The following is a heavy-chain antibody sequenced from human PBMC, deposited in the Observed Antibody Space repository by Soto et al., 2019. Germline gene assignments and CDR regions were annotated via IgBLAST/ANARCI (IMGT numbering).Heavy chain of an antibody. CDR2: VGGSGEYT. CDR3: AKLLTCYYYYFEY. D-gene: IGHD3-9*01. CDR1: AFTFGSDA. Sequence: GGSLRFSWGPAAFTFGSDAMNSLRQAPGNGLEWVSGVGGSGEYTHCADSVKVRFTISRDNSKNTVYLQISSLRAEDTAVYYRAKLLTCYYYYFEYWRQGALVPVS. V-gene: IGHV3-23*01. J-gene: IGHJ4*02.